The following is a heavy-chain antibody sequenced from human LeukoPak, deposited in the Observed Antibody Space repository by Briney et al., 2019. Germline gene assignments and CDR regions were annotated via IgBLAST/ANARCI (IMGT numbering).Heavy chain of an antibody. CDR1: GYTFTSHD. J-gene: IGHJ5*02. D-gene: IGHD2-15*01. Sequence: ASVKVSCKASGYTFTSHDINWVRQATGQGLEWMGWMSPNSGDTGYAQKFQGRVTMTRNTSISTAYMELSSLRSEDTAVYYCARGRVVVAAMDNRFGPWGQGTLVTVSS. CDR2: MSPNSGDT. V-gene: IGHV1-8*01. CDR3: ARGRVVVAAMDNRFGP.